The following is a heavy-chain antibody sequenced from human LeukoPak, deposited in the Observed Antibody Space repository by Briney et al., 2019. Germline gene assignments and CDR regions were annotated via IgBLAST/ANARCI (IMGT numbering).Heavy chain of an antibody. CDR3: VRQMIRFWFDP. CDR1: RFTFRSYS. V-gene: IGHV3-21*01. Sequence: GGSLRLSCAASRFTFRSYSMNWVRQAPGKGLEWVSSISSSSSYVYYEDSVKGRFTISRDNAKNSLSLQMNSLRAEDTAVYYCVRQMIRFWFDPWGQGTLVTVSS. J-gene: IGHJ5*02. D-gene: IGHD3-16*01. CDR2: ISSSSSYV.